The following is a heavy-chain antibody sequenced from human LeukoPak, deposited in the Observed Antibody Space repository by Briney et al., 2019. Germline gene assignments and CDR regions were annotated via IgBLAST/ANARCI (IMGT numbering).Heavy chain of an antibody. D-gene: IGHD3-10*01. CDR3: ARSRQASGLLSS. Sequence: PSETLSLTCTVSGGAIASGGYSWNWIRQSPGKGLEWIGCIYDRGPAYYNPSLKSRFTISVDRPKNQFFLNVTSLTAADTAVYYCARSRQASGLLSSWGQGTPVVASS. CDR1: GGAIASGGYS. V-gene: IGHV4-30-2*06. CDR2: IYDRGPA. J-gene: IGHJ5*02.